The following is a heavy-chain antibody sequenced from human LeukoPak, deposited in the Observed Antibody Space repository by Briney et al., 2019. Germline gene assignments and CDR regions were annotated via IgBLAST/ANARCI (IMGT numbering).Heavy chain of an antibody. CDR2: INPNSGGT. D-gene: IGHD5-18*01. V-gene: IGHV1-2*02. CDR3: ARGLGRTAMVTRGGVRFDY. J-gene: IGHJ4*02. CDR1: GYTFTGYY. Sequence: ASVKVSCKASGYTFTGYYMHWVRQAPGQGLEWMGWINPNSGGTNYARKFQGRVTMTRDTSISTAYMELSSLKSEDTAVYYCARGLGRTAMVTRGGVRFDYWGQGTLVTVSS.